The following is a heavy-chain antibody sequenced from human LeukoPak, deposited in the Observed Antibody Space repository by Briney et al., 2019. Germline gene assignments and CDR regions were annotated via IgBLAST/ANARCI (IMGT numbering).Heavy chain of an antibody. CDR1: GGTFSSYT. D-gene: IGHD2-21*02. CDR2: IIPIFGTT. Sequence: SVKVSCKASGGTFSSYTINWVRQAPGQGLDWMGGIIPIFGTTNYAQKFQGRVTITADKSTSTAYMELSSLRSEDTAVSHCASTVVVTAEHAFDIWGKGTMVTVSS. V-gene: IGHV1-69*06. CDR3: ASTVVVTAEHAFDI. J-gene: IGHJ3*02.